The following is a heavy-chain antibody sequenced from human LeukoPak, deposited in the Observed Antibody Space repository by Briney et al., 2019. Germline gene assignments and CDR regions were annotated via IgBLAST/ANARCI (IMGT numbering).Heavy chain of an antibody. D-gene: IGHD3-22*01. V-gene: IGHV4-39*07. CDR1: GGSLSISSYY. CDR2: SYYSGST. J-gene: IGHJ3*02. Sequence: SETLSLTCTVSGGSLSISSYYWGWVRQPPGKGLEWIGSSYYSGSTYYHSSLKRRVTISVDTSKHQFSLKLGSVTAADTAVYYCARYASGGDYYDSSGYDDAFDIWGQGTMVTVSS. CDR3: ARYASGGDYYDSSGYDDAFDI.